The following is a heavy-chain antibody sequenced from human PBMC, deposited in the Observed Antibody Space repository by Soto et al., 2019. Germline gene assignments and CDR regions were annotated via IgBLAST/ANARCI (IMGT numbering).Heavy chain of an antibody. V-gene: IGHV1-69*01. CDR2: IIPIFGTA. D-gene: IGHD2-15*01. Sequence: QVQLVQSGAEVKKPGSSVKVSCKASGGTFSSYAISWVRQAPGQGLEWMGGIIPIFGTANYAQKFQGRVTITADESTSTAYTELSSLRSEDTAVYYCARDRVAGVEIMYYFDYWGQGTLVTVSS. J-gene: IGHJ4*02. CDR3: ARDRVAGVEIMYYFDY. CDR1: GGTFSSYA.